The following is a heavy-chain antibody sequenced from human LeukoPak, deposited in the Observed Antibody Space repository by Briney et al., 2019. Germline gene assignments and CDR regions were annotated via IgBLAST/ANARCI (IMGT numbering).Heavy chain of an antibody. CDR3: ARVWGGYSGYDPPFDY. J-gene: IGHJ4*02. CDR1: GFTFSSYA. CDR2: ISYDGSNK. D-gene: IGHD5-12*01. V-gene: IGHV3-30*04. Sequence: PGRSLRLSCAASGFTFSSYAMHWVRQAPGKGLAWVAVISYDGSNKYYADSVKGRFTISRDNSKNTLYLQMNSLRAEDTAVHYCARVWGGYSGYDPPFDYWGQGTLVTVSS.